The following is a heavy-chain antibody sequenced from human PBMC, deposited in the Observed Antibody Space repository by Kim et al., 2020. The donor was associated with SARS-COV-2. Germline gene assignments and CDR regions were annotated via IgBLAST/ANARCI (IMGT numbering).Heavy chain of an antibody. J-gene: IGHJ6*02. CDR3: AREGRTGYSSSWYGMDV. D-gene: IGHD6-13*01. Sequence: VKGRFTIARDNAKNSLYLQMNSLRAEDTAVYYCAREGRTGYSSSWYGMDVWGQGTTVTVSS. V-gene: IGHV3-11*05.